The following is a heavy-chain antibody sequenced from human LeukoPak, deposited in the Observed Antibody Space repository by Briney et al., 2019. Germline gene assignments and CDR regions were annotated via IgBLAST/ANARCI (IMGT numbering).Heavy chain of an antibody. CDR3: ARYSKKLAVAGTNYYYGMDV. CDR1: GGSISSYY. D-gene: IGHD6-19*01. J-gene: IGHJ6*02. Sequence: SETLSLTCTVSGGSISSYYWGWIRQPPGKGLEWIGYIYYSGSTNYNPSLKSRVTISVDTSKNQFSLKLSSVTAADTAVYYCARYSKKLAVAGTNYYYGMDVWGQGTTVTVSS. CDR2: IYYSGST. V-gene: IGHV4-59*08.